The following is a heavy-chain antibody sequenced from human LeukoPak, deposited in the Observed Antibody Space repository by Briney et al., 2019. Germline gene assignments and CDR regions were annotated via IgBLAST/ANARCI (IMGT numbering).Heavy chain of an antibody. J-gene: IGHJ6*03. CDR1: GYTFTSYA. D-gene: IGHD1-26*01. CDR2: ISTYNGHT. Sequence: GASVKVSCKPSGYTFTSYALSWVRQAPGQGLEWMGWISTYNGHTNYAQKFQGRVTMTRDMSTSTVYMELSSLRSEDTAVYYCARGSGSYLHYYMDVWGKGTTVTVSS. V-gene: IGHV1-18*01. CDR3: ARGSGSYLHYYMDV.